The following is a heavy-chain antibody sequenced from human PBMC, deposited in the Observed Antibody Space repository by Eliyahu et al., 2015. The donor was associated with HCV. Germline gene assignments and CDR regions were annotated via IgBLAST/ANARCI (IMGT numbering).Heavy chain of an antibody. CDR2: IHYSGST. Sequence: QVQLQESGPGLVKPSETLSLTCTVSGGSITTYYWSWIRQPPGKGLEWIGYIHYSGSTNYTPSLKSRVTISVDTSKNQFSLSLTSVTAADTAMYYCASGGGGIAVTGTGGWFDPWGQGTLVTVSS. J-gene: IGHJ5*02. D-gene: IGHD6-19*01. CDR3: ASGGGGIAVTGTGGWFDP. CDR1: GGSITTYY. V-gene: IGHV4-59*01.